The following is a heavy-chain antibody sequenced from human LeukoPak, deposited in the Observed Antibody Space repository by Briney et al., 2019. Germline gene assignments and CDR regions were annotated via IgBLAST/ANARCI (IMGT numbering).Heavy chain of an antibody. CDR1: GYTFTSYD. J-gene: IGHJ5*02. CDR3: ARVIGDYDNWFDP. Sequence: ASVKVSCKASGYTFTSYDINWVRQATGQGLEWMGWMNPNSGNTGYAQKFRGRVTKTRNTSISTAYMELSSLRSEDTAVYYCARVIGDYDNWFDPWGQGTLVTVSS. CDR2: MNPNSGNT. D-gene: IGHD4-17*01. V-gene: IGHV1-8*01.